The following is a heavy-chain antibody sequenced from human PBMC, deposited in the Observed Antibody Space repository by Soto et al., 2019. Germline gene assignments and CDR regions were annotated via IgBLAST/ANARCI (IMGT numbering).Heavy chain of an antibody. CDR2: ISAGGGTT. D-gene: IGHD4-17*01. J-gene: IGHJ3*02. CDR3: AHPRGYGVFDAYDI. V-gene: IGHV3-23*01. Sequence: PGGSLRLSCAASGFTFTTYAMNWVRQAPGKGLEWVSAISAGGGTTYYADSVKGRFTISRDNSMNALYLQIHSLRVEDTAVYYCAHPRGYGVFDAYDIWGQGTMVTVS. CDR1: GFTFTTYA.